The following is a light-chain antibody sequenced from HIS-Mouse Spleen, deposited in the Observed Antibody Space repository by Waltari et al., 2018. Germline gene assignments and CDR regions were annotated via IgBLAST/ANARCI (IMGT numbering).Light chain of an antibody. CDR2: DVS. V-gene: IGLV2-11*01. CDR1: SSAVGGYNY. Sequence: QSALTQPRSVSGSPGQSVTTSCTGTSSAVGGYNYVSWYQQHPGKAPKLMIYDVSKRPSGVPDRFSGSKSGNTASLTISGLQAEDEADYYCCSYAGSYTFVFGGGTKLTVL. J-gene: IGLJ2*01. CDR3: CSYAGSYTFV.